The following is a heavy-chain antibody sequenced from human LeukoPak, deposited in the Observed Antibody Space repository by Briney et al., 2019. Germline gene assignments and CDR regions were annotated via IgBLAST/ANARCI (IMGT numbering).Heavy chain of an antibody. Sequence: TGGSLRLSCAASGFTFSSYSMNWVRQAPGKGLEWVSSISSSSSYIYYADSVKGRFTISRDNAKNSLYLQMNSLGAEDTAVYYCARDRYYDSSGYPGRYNWFDPWGQGTLVTVSS. D-gene: IGHD3-22*01. V-gene: IGHV3-21*01. J-gene: IGHJ5*02. CDR3: ARDRYYDSSGYPGRYNWFDP. CDR1: GFTFSSYS. CDR2: ISSSSSYI.